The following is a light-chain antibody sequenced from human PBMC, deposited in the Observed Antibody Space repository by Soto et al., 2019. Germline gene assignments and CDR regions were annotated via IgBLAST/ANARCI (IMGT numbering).Light chain of an antibody. Sequence: EIVLTQSPVTLSLSPGERATLSCRASQSVGSTYLAWYQQKPGQAPRLLIYDASSRATGIPDRFSGSGSGTDLTLTISRLEPEDFAVYYCQQYGDSPWTFGQGTKVDNK. CDR3: QQYGDSPWT. CDR1: QSVGSTY. CDR2: DAS. J-gene: IGKJ1*01. V-gene: IGKV3-20*01.